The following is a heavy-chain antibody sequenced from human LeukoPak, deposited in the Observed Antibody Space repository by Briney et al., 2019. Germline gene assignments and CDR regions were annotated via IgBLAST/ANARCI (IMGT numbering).Heavy chain of an antibody. V-gene: IGHV3-30-3*01. J-gene: IGHJ6*02. CDR1: GFTFTSYA. D-gene: IGHD5-12*01. Sequence: GRSLRLSCAASGFTFTSYAMHWVRQAPGKGLEWVTAISFDGNNKYYADSVKGRFTISRDNSKNTLYLQMNSLRAEDTAVYYCARDRSGYDRDGMDVWGQGTTVIVSS. CDR2: ISFDGNNK. CDR3: ARDRSGYDRDGMDV.